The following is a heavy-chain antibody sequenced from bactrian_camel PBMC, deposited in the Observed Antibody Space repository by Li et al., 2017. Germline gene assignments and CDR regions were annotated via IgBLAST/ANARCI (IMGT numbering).Heavy chain of an antibody. CDR2: IATGSGNT. V-gene: IGHV3S28*01. Sequence: QLVESGGGSVQAGGSLRLSCAASGYTYNRNCMAWFRQAPGKEREGVARIATGSGNTYYADSVKGRFTISRDNSKNILYQQMDNLTPDDTATYYCTAGAVISGGYGARCLPARPTDYSDWGQGTQVTVS. CDR3: TAGAVISGGYGARCLPARPTDYSD. D-gene: IGHD4*01. J-gene: IGHJ4*01. CDR1: GYTYNRNC.